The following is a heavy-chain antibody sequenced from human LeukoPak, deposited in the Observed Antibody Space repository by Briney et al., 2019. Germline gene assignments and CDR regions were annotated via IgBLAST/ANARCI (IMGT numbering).Heavy chain of an antibody. D-gene: IGHD4-11*01. CDR3: ARSNPLGYFDL. Sequence: SVKVSCKASGGTFSSYAISWVRQAPRQGLEWMGRIIPILGIANYAQKFQGRVTITADKSTSTAYMELSSLRSEDTAVYYCARSNPLGYFDLWGRGTLVTVSS. CDR1: GGTFSSYA. CDR2: IIPILGIA. J-gene: IGHJ2*01. V-gene: IGHV1-69*04.